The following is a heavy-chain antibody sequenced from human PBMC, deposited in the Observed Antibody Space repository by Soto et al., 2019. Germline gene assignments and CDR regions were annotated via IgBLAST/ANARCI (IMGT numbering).Heavy chain of an antibody. J-gene: IGHJ5*02. V-gene: IGHV3-23*01. D-gene: IGHD2-15*01. CDR3: ANDGVRIFGWGDWFDP. Sequence: EVQLLESGGGLVQPGGSLRLSCAASGFIFSNYAINWVHHAPGKGLEWVSAISGRRDSTYYADSVTGRFTMSRDNSKNTLNLQMNSLSAQDKAVYYCANDGVRIFGWGDWFDPWGQGTLALVSS. CDR1: GFIFSNYA. CDR2: ISGRRDST.